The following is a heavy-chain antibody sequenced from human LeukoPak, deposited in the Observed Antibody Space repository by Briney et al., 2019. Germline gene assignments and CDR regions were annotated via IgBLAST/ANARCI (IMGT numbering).Heavy chain of an antibody. V-gene: IGHV4-39*01. CDR2: IYETGST. CDR1: GGPISSSTYY. CDR3: ARHSGSGYYSYFYTMDV. D-gene: IGHD2-15*01. J-gene: IGHJ6*02. Sequence: SETLSLTCAVSGGPISSSTYYWGWIRQPPGKGLEWIGCIYETGSTYYKPSLKSRVTISVDTSKNQFSLKLTSVTAADTAVYYCARHSGSGYYSYFYTMDVWGQGATVAVSS.